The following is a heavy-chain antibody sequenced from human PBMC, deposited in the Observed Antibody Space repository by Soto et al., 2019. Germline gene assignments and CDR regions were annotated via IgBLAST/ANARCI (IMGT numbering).Heavy chain of an antibody. J-gene: IGHJ4*02. V-gene: IGHV4-39*01. CDR1: GGSSAGTGCC. CDR2: IYYSGKT. Sequence: YSVAGGSSAGTGCCCACVRQPPGKGLEWVGSIYYSGKTHYNPSLKSRTTISVDRSRNQFSLQLSSVTAADTAVYYCEKNLPRTGRFDYWGQRTVVTVSS. CDR3: EKNLPRTGRFDY.